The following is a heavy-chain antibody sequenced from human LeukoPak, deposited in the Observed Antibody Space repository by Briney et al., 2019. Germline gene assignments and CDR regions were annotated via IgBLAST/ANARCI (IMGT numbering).Heavy chain of an antibody. CDR3: ARESSGGSPDY. J-gene: IGHJ4*02. V-gene: IGHV3-21*01. CDR1: GFTFSSYT. D-gene: IGHD2-15*01. CDR2: ISSRYI. Sequence: GGSLRLSCAASGFTFSSYTINWVRQAPGKGLEWVSSISSRYIYYADSVKGRFTISRDNAKNSLYLQMNSLRAEETAVYYCARESSGGSPDYWGQGTLVTVSS.